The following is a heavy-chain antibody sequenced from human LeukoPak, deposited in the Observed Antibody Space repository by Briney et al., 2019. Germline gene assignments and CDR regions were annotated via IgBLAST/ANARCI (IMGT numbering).Heavy chain of an antibody. CDR2: IYPGDSDT. D-gene: IGHD6-19*01. V-gene: IGHV5-51*01. CDR1: GYSFTSYW. CDR3: ARRTPGSGWDLFDY. Sequence: GESLKISCKGSGYSFTSYWIGWVLQLAGKGLEWMGIIYPGDSDTRYSPSFQGQFTISADKSISTAYLQWNSLKASDTAMYYCARRTPGSGWDLFDYWGQGTLVTVSS. J-gene: IGHJ4*02.